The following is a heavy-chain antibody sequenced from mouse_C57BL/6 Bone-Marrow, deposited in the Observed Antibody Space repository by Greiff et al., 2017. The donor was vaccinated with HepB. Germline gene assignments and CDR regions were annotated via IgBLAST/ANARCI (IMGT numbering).Heavy chain of an antibody. CDR1: GFTFSDYY. CDR3: ARQAYYSNYVGAY. D-gene: IGHD2-5*01. Sequence: EVKVVESGGGLVQPGGSLKLSCAASGFTFSDYYMYWVRQTPEKRLEWVAYISNGGGSTYYPDTVKGRFTISRDNAKNTLYLQMSRLKSEDTAMYYCARQAYYSNYVGAYWGQGTLVTVSA. CDR2: ISNGGGST. J-gene: IGHJ3*01. V-gene: IGHV5-12*01.